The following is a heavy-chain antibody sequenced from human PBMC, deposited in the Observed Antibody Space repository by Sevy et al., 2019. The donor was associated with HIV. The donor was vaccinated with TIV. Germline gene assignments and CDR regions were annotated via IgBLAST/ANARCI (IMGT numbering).Heavy chain of an antibody. Sequence: SKTLSLTCTVSGASISGYYWSWIRQPPGKGLECIGYIYSSGNTNYSPSLKSRLTISVDTSKNQFSLKLSSVTAADTAVYYCARKVGIFEFHDYWGQGTLVTVSS. D-gene: IGHD2-21*01. CDR3: ARKVGIFEFHDY. CDR1: GASISGYY. V-gene: IGHV4-59*01. J-gene: IGHJ4*02. CDR2: IYSSGNT.